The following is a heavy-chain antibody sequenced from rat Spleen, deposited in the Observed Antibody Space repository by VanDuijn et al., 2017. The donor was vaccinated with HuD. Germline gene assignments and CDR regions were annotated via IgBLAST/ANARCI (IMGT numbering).Heavy chain of an antibody. J-gene: IGHJ2*01. V-gene: IGHV5-7*01. Sequence: EVQLVESGGGLVQPGRSLKLSCAASGFTFSDYNMAWVRQAPKKGLEWVATISSDGSSIYYRDSVKGRFTISRDNAESTLYLQMDSLRSEDTATYYCARHGYGGYSGSFAYWGQGVMVTASS. CDR2: ISSDGSSI. CDR1: GFTFSDYN. D-gene: IGHD1-11*01. CDR3: ARHGYGGYSGSFAY.